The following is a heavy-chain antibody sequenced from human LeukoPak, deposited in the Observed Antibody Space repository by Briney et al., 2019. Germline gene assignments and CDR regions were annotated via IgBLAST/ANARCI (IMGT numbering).Heavy chain of an antibody. CDR2: ISPNSGDT. CDR3: TRRENDY. J-gene: IGHJ4*02. V-gene: IGHV1-2*06. CDR1: GYTFTGYY. Sequence: ASVKVSCKASGYTFTGYYIHWVRQAPGQGLEWMGRISPNSGDTNYAQKFQGRVTMTRDTSISTAYMELSSLRSDYTAVYYCTRRENDYWGQGTLVTVSS. D-gene: IGHD5-24*01.